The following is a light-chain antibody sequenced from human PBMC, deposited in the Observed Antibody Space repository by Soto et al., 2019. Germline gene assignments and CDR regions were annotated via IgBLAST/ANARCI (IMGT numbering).Light chain of an antibody. V-gene: IGKV3-15*01. Sequence: EIVMTQSPATLSVSPGERATLSCRASQSVSSNLAWYQQKPGQAPRLLIYGASTRATGIPARFSGSGSGTDFTLTISSLQSEDFAEYYCQHYNNWPRTFGQGTKVEIK. CDR1: QSVSSN. J-gene: IGKJ1*01. CDR2: GAS. CDR3: QHYNNWPRT.